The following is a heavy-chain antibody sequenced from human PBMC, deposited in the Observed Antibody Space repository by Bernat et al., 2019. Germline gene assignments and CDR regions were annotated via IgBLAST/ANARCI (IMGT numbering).Heavy chain of an antibody. Sequence: QVQLVESGGGVVQPGRSLRLSCAASGFTFSSYGMHWVRQAPGKGLEWVAVIWYDGSNKYYADSVKGRFTISRDNAKNTLYLQMNSLRADDTAIYYCSTYGNGEFDYWGQGTLVTVSS. CDR2: IWYDGSNK. V-gene: IGHV3-33*03. D-gene: IGHD4-17*01. CDR3: STYGNGEFDY. J-gene: IGHJ4*02. CDR1: GFTFSSYG.